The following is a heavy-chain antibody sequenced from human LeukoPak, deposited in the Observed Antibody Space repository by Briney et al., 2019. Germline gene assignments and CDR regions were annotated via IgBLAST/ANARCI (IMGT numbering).Heavy chain of an antibody. J-gene: IGHJ3*02. CDR1: GGTFSSYA. D-gene: IGHD1-26*01. V-gene: IGHV1-69*06. CDR3: ARDTGATNAFDI. Sequence: SVKVSCKASGGTFSSYAISWVRQAPGQGLEWMGGIIPIFGTANYAQKFQGRVTITADKSTSTAYMELSSLRSEDTAVYYCARDTGATNAFDIWGQGTMVTVSS. CDR2: IIPIFGTA.